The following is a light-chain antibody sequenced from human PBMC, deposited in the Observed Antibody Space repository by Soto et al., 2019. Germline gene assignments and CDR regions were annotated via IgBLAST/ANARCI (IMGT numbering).Light chain of an antibody. J-gene: IGLJ1*01. CDR1: SSNIGAGYD. CDR2: GDT. CDR3: QSSDTSLSGSYV. V-gene: IGLV1-40*01. Sequence: QSVLTQPPSVSGAPGQRVTISCTGSSSNIGAGYDVHWYQQPPGTAPKLLIYGDTNRPSGVPDRFSGSKSGTSASLAITGLQAEDEADYYCQSSDTSLSGSYVFGTGTKVTVL.